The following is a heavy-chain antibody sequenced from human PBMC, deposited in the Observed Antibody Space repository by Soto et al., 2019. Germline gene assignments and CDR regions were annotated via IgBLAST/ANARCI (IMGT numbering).Heavy chain of an antibody. Sequence: EVQLVESGGGMVQTGGSLRLSCVASGFNFETHDMHWVRQVTGKGLEWVAGIGTLFYRFYPDSVKARFTISRENAKTSVYVPMTKLRTGDTGVYYCGRGWSKDFVSSPPPMFDPRGQGTLVTVSS. V-gene: IGHV3-13*01. J-gene: IGHJ5*02. CDR3: GRGWSKDFVSSPPPMFDP. CDR1: GFNFETHD. CDR2: IGTLFYR. D-gene: IGHD2-15*01.